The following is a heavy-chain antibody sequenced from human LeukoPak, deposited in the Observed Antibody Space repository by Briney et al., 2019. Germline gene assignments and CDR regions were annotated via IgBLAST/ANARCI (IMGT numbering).Heavy chain of an antibody. CDR1: GYSFTNYW. CDR3: ARHSTVAAKINAFDI. Sequence: GESLKISCKGSGYSFTNYWIGWVRQMPGKGLEWMGIIYPGDSDTRYSPSFQGQVTISAAKSINTAYLQWSSLKASDTAMYYCARHSTVAAKINAFDIWGHGTTVTVSS. D-gene: IGHD6-19*01. V-gene: IGHV5-51*01. CDR2: IYPGDSDT. J-gene: IGHJ3*02.